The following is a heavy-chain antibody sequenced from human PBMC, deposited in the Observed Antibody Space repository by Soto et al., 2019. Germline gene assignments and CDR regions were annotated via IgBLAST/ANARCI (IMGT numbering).Heavy chain of an antibody. Sequence: SETLSLTCTVSGGSISSYYWSWIRQPPGKGLELIGFIYYSGSTNYNPSLKSRVTISVDTSKNQFSLKLSSVTAADTAVYYCARDLGIAVAGDYYYYGMDVWGQGTTVTVSS. J-gene: IGHJ6*02. CDR2: IYYSGST. CDR3: ARDLGIAVAGDYYYYGMDV. V-gene: IGHV4-59*12. D-gene: IGHD6-19*01. CDR1: GGSISSYY.